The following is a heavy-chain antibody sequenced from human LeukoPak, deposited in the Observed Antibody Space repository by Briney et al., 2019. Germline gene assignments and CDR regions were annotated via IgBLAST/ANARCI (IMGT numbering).Heavy chain of an antibody. CDR2: ISAYKGNT. Sequence: GASVKVSCKASGYTFTSYGISWVRQAPGQGLEWMGWISAYKGNTNYAQKLQGRVTMTTDTSTSTAYMELRSLRSDDTAVYYCARLVIAAAYYYGMDVWGQGTTVTVSS. CDR1: GYTFTSYG. CDR3: ARLVIAAAYYYGMDV. V-gene: IGHV1-18*01. J-gene: IGHJ6*02. D-gene: IGHD2-15*01.